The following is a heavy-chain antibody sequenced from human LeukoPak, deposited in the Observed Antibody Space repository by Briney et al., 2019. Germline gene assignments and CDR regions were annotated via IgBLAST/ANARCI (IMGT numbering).Heavy chain of an antibody. V-gene: IGHV3-30-3*01. CDR3: ARDGDYGDRMIDY. D-gene: IGHD4-17*01. Sequence: PGGSLRLSCAASGFTFSSYVMHWVRQAPGKGLEWVAIISYDGTNKYYADSVKGRFNISRDNSNNSLYLQMHSLRPEDTAVYYCARDGDYGDRMIDYWGQGTLVTVSS. CDR1: GFTFSSYV. J-gene: IGHJ4*02. CDR2: ISYDGTNK.